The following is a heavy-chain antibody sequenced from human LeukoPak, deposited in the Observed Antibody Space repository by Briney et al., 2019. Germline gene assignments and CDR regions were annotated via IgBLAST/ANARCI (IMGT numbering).Heavy chain of an antibody. J-gene: IGHJ3*02. Sequence: PGGSLRLSCAASGFTFSSYAMSWVRQAPGKGLEWISAISGSGGSTYYADSVKGRITISRDNSKNTLYLQMNSLRAEDTAVYYCARVGIVVVPAAIPGAFDIWGQGTMVTVSS. D-gene: IGHD2-2*02. V-gene: IGHV3-23*01. CDR3: ARVGIVVVPAAIPGAFDI. CDR1: GFTFSSYA. CDR2: ISGSGGST.